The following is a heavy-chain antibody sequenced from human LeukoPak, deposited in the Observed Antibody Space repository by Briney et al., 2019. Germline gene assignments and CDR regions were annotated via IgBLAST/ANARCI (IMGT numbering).Heavy chain of an antibody. CDR2: INHSGST. D-gene: IGHD4-17*01. Sequence: SETLSLTCAVYGGSFSGYYWSWIRQPPEKGLEWIGEINHSGSTNYNPSPKSRVTISVDTCKNQLSLKLRSVTAADRAVYYCASLGGDYLGSYLDDYWGQGTLVTVSS. J-gene: IGHJ4*02. CDR3: ASLGGDYLGSYLDDY. V-gene: IGHV4-34*01. CDR1: GGSFSGYY.